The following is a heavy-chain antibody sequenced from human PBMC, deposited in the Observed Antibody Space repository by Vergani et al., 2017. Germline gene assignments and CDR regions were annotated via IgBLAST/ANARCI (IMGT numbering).Heavy chain of an antibody. V-gene: IGHV4-31*03. D-gene: IGHD2-2*01. Sequence: QVQLQESGPGLVKPSQTLSLTCTVSGGSISSGGYYWSWIRQHPGKGLEWIGYIYYSGSTYYNPSLKSRVTISVDTSKNQFSLKLSSVTAADTAVYYCARAPLNCSSTSCYKYYFDYWGQGPLVTVSS. J-gene: IGHJ4*02. CDR3: ARAPLNCSSTSCYKYYFDY. CDR1: GGSISSGGYY. CDR2: IYYSGST.